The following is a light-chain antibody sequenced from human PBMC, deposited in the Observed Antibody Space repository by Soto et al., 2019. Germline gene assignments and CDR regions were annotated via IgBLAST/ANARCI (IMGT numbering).Light chain of an antibody. Sequence: LTQPASVSGSPGQSITISCTGTSSDVGGYNFVSWYQQHPGKTPKLMIYEVTNRPSGVSDRFSGSRSGNTASLTISGLQAEDEAEYYCLSFTSSRILVFGTGTKVTVL. CDR1: SSDVGGYNF. V-gene: IGLV2-14*01. CDR2: EVT. J-gene: IGLJ1*01. CDR3: LSFTSSRILV.